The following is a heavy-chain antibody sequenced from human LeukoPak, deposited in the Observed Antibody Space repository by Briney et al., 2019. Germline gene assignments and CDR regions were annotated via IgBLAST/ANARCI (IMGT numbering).Heavy chain of an antibody. D-gene: IGHD2-8*01. CDR2: ISSSSSYI. Sequence: GGSLRLSCAASGFTFSSYSMNWVRQAPGKGLEWVSSISSSSSYIYYADSVKGRFTISRDNAKNSLYLQMNSLRAEDTAVYYCARGGLRHLIIDYWGQGTLVTVSS. J-gene: IGHJ4*02. CDR3: ARGGLRHLIIDY. CDR1: GFTFSSYS. V-gene: IGHV3-21*01.